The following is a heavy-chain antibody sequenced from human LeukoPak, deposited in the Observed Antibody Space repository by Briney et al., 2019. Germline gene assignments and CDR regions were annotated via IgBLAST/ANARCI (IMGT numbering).Heavy chain of an antibody. D-gene: IGHD3-22*01. CDR3: AKNDLQSYYDSSGYFDY. CDR1: GFTFSSYA. V-gene: IGHV3-23*01. Sequence: GGSLRLSCAASGFTFSSYALTWVRQAPGKGLEWVSAISGSGGSTYYADSVKGRFTISRDNSKNTLYLQMSSLRAEDTAVYYCAKNDLQSYYDSSGYFDYWGQGTLVTASS. CDR2: ISGSGGST. J-gene: IGHJ4*02.